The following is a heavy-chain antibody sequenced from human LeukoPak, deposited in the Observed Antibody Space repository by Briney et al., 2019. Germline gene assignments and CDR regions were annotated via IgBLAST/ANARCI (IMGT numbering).Heavy chain of an antibody. CDR3: ARDQDWNYAFDI. V-gene: IGHV1-46*01. J-gene: IGHJ3*02. CDR2: INPSGGST. Sequence: GASVKDSCKASGYTLTSYFIHWVRQAPGPGLEWMGIINPSGGSTSYAQKFQGRVTMTRDTSTSTVYMELSSLRSEDTAVYYCARDQDWNYAFDIWGQGTMVTVSS. CDR1: GYTLTSYF. D-gene: IGHD1-7*01.